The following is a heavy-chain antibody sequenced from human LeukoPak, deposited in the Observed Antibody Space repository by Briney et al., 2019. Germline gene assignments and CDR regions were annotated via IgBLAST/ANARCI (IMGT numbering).Heavy chain of an antibody. Sequence: PGGSLRLSCAASGFTFDNYAMHWVWQAPGKGLEWVSGISWNSGSIGNADSVKGRFTISRDNAKNSLYLQMNSLRAEDTALYYCAKDSGIAVAGTREPFDYWGQGTLVTVSS. CDR1: GFTFDNYA. CDR2: ISWNSGSI. CDR3: AKDSGIAVAGTREPFDY. J-gene: IGHJ4*02. D-gene: IGHD6-19*01. V-gene: IGHV3-9*01.